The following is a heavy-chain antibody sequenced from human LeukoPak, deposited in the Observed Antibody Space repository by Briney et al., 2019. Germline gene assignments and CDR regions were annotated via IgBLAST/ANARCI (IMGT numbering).Heavy chain of an antibody. CDR1: GGSISSYY. J-gene: IGHJ6*03. CDR2: IYYSGST. Sequence: SETLSLTCTVSGGSISSYYWSWIRQPPGKGLEWIGYIYYSGSTNYNPSLKSRVTISVDTSKNQFSLKLSSVTAADTAVYYCARVRGYYDFWSGYPTYYYYYYMDVWGKGTTVTVSS. D-gene: IGHD3-3*01. CDR3: ARVRGYYDFWSGYPTYYYYYYMDV. V-gene: IGHV4-59*01.